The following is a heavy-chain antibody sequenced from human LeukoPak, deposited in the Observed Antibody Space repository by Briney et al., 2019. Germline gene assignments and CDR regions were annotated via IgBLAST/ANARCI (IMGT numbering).Heavy chain of an antibody. CDR2: ISASGGSR. J-gene: IGHJ6*03. CDR1: GFTLSSYA. Sequence: PGGSLRLSCAASGFTLSSYAMSWVRQAPGKGLEWASSISASGGSRNYADSVKDRFTISRDNSRNTVYLLMNSLRAEDTGVYYCAKVMKGSERLTMVRGVIIKTAGLYYMDVWGKGTTVTVSS. CDR3: AKVMKGSERLTMVRGVIIKTAGLYYMDV. D-gene: IGHD3-10*01. V-gene: IGHV3-23*01.